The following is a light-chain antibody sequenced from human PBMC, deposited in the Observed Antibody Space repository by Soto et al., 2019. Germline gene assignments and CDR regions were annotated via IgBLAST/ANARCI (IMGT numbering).Light chain of an antibody. CDR3: QAYYSSLSGSV. Sequence: QSVLTQPPSMSGAPGQRVTISCTGSSSNIGAGYDVHWYQQLPGTAPKLLIYGNSNRPSGVPDRFSGSKSGTSASLAITGLQAEDEADYFCQAYYSSLSGSVFGTGTKLTVL. V-gene: IGLV1-40*01. CDR1: SSNIGAGYD. CDR2: GNS. J-gene: IGLJ1*01.